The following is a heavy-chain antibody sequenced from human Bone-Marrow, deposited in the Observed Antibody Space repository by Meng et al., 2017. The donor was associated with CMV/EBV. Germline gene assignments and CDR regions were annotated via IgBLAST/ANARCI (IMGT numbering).Heavy chain of an antibody. Sequence: SVKVSCKASGGTFSSYTISWVRQAPGQGLEWMGRIIPILGIANYAQKFQGRVTITADKSTSTAYMELSSLRSEDTAVYYCARAKLRFLEWLLMSRYGMDVWGQGTTVTVSS. CDR1: GGTFSSYT. V-gene: IGHV1-69*02. J-gene: IGHJ6*02. CDR3: ARAKLRFLEWLLMSRYGMDV. D-gene: IGHD3-3*01. CDR2: IIPILGIA.